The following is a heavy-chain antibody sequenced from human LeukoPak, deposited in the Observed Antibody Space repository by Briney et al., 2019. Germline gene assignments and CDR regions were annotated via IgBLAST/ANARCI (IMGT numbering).Heavy chain of an antibody. D-gene: IGHD6-19*01. Sequence: GGSLRLSCAASGFTFSSYSMNWVRQAPGKGLEWVSYISGSSGTIYYADSVKGRFTISRDNAKSSLYLQINNLRDEDTAVYYCASGSSSGWYRGTDYWGQGSLVTVSS. CDR1: GFTFSSYS. CDR3: ASGSSSGWYRGTDY. CDR2: ISGSSGTI. J-gene: IGHJ4*02. V-gene: IGHV3-48*02.